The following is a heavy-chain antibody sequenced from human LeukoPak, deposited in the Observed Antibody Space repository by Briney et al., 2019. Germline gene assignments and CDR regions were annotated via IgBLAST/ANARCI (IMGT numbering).Heavy chain of an antibody. CDR1: GLTFSIYW. Sequence: GDSLTLLCAASGLTFSIYWMHCVRHAPGKAVVWVLRINSDGSSTSYAASVKGRSTISRDNAKNTLYLQMNSLRAEDTAVYYCARDRGGYNDSSGYYLSWGQGTLVTVSS. CDR2: INSDGSST. V-gene: IGHV3-74*01. D-gene: IGHD3-22*01. CDR3: ARDRGGYNDSSGYYLS. J-gene: IGHJ5*02.